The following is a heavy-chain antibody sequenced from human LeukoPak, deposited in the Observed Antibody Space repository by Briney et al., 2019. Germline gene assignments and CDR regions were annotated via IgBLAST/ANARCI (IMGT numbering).Heavy chain of an antibody. CDR3: AIAVAGTGHFDY. Sequence: WASVKVSCKASGGTFSSYTISWVRQAPGQGLEWMGRIIPILGIANYAQKFQGRVTITADKFTSTAYMELSSLRSEDTAVYYCAIAVAGTGHFDYWGQGTLVTVSS. D-gene: IGHD6-19*01. CDR1: GGTFSSYT. V-gene: IGHV1-69*02. J-gene: IGHJ4*02. CDR2: IIPILGIA.